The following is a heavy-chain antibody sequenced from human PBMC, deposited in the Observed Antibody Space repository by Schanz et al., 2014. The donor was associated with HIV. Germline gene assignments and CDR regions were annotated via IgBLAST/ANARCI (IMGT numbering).Heavy chain of an antibody. D-gene: IGHD3-16*01. V-gene: IGHV3-30*03. CDR2: ISYDGTNK. CDR1: GFTFRSYG. J-gene: IGHJ6*02. CDR3: ARVANWDYYGMDV. Sequence: QELLVESGGGVVQPGRSLRLSCVASGFTFRSYGMHWVRQAPGKGLEWVAVISYDGTNKYYADSVKGRFTISRDNSKNTLFLQMNSLRGEDTAVYYCARVANWDYYGMDVWGRGTTVTVSS.